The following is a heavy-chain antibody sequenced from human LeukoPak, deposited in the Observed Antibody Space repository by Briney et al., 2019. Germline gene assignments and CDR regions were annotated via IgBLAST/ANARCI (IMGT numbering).Heavy chain of an antibody. V-gene: IGHV3-23*01. CDR3: AKDLMGQWLSPYYYGMDV. CDR2: IVGSGGST. CDR1: GFTFSSYA. J-gene: IGHJ6*02. D-gene: IGHD6-19*01. Sequence: GGSLRLSCAASGFTFSSYAMSWVRQAPGKGLEWVSGIVGSGGSTYYADSVKGRFTISRDNSKNALYLQMNSLRAEDTAVYYCAKDLMGQWLSPYYYGMDVWGQGTTVTVSS.